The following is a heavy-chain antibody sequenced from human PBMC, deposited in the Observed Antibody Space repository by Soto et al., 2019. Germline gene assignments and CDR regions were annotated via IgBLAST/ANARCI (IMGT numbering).Heavy chain of an antibody. D-gene: IGHD3-10*01. CDR3: ARGSMVRGNYGMDV. CDR1: GGSISSGGYY. Sequence: SETLSLTCTVSGGSISSGGYYWSWIRQHPGKGLEWIGYIYYSGSTYYNPSLKSRVTISVDTSKNQFSLKLSSVTAADTAVYYCARGSMVRGNYGMDVWGQGTTVTVSS. CDR2: IYYSGST. J-gene: IGHJ6*02. V-gene: IGHV4-31*03.